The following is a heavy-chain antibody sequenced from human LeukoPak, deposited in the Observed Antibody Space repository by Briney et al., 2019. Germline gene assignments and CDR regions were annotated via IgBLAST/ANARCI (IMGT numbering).Heavy chain of an antibody. CDR1: GGSISSSSYY. D-gene: IGHD3-9*01. V-gene: IGHV4-39*07. Sequence: SETLSLTCTVSGGSISSSSYYWGWIRQPPGKGLEWIGSIYYSGSTYYNPSLKSRVTISVDTSKNQFSLKLSSVTAADTAVYYCARSEYYDILTGYYAPFDYWGQGTLVTVSS. CDR3: ARSEYYDILTGYYAPFDY. J-gene: IGHJ4*02. CDR2: IYYSGST.